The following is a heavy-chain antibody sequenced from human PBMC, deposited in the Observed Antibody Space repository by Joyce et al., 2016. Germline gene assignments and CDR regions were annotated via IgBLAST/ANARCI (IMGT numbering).Heavy chain of an antibody. CDR2: LIPMLNKT. Sequence: QVHLVQSGAEVKKSGSSVRVSCKASGGSFNKYTVAWVRQAPGQGLAWMGRLIPMLNKTNYAQEFQGRVTITADTSTTTAYMQLTGLRFDDTAVYFCAGTFNYPHHDGMDVWGQGTTVTVSS. D-gene: IGHD4-11*01. V-gene: IGHV1-69*02. CDR1: GGSFNKYT. CDR3: AGTFNYPHHDGMDV. J-gene: IGHJ6*02.